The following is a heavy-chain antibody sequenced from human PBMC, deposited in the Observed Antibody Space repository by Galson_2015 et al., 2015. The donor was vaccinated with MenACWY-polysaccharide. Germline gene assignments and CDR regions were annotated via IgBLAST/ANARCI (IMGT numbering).Heavy chain of an antibody. Sequence: SVKVSCKASGYTFTDYNMYWVRQAPGQGLEWMGRINPDSGDTKSAQKFQGRVTTTRDVSISTAYMELSWLRSDDTAVYYCTRGVLAVARVPTSGSNDFWGQGTLVTVSS. D-gene: IGHD6-19*01. CDR1: GYTFTDYN. CDR2: INPDSGDT. J-gene: IGHJ4*02. CDR3: TRGVLAVARVPTSGSNDF. V-gene: IGHV1-2*02.